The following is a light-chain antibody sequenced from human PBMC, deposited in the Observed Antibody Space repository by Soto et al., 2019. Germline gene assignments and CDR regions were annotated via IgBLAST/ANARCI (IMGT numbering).Light chain of an antibody. CDR2: GAS. V-gene: IGKV3-15*01. CDR3: QQYNNWPRGT. CDR1: QSVSSN. Sequence: EIVMTQSPATLSVSPGERATLSCRASQSVSSNLAWYQQKPGQAPRLLIYGASTRATGIPARFSGSGSGTECTLTISSLQSEDCAVYYCQQYNNWPRGTFGHGTKLEIK. J-gene: IGKJ2*02.